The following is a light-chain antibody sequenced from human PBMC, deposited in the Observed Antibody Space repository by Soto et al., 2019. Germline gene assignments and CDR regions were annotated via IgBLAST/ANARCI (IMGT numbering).Light chain of an antibody. CDR3: QQRSNWWT. CDR2: DAS. V-gene: IGKV3-11*01. J-gene: IGKJ1*01. CDR1: QSVSSY. Sequence: EVVWSRCPPTLSLYPGERATLSCRASQSVSSYLAWYQQKPGQAPRLLIYDASNRATGIPARFSGSGSGTDFTLIISSLEPEDFAVYYCQQRSNWWTFGQGTKVDI.